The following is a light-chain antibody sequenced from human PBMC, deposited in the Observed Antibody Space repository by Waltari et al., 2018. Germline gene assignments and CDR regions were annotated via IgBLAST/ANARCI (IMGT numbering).Light chain of an antibody. V-gene: IGLV2-8*01. CDR2: EVT. Sequence: QSALTQPPSASGSPGQSVTISCTGTSSDVGGYNYVPWYQQPPGNAPKLMIYEVTKRPAGGPDRFAGSKAGNTASLTVSGLQAEDEADYYCSSYAGSNKGVFGGGTKLTVL. J-gene: IGLJ3*02. CDR3: SSYAGSNKGV. CDR1: SSDVGGYNY.